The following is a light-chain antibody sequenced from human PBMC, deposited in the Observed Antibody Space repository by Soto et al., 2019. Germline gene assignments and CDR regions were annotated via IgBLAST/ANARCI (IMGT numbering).Light chain of an antibody. J-gene: IGLJ2*01. V-gene: IGLV3-25*03. CDR2: KDS. CDR3: QSADSSRTYG. CDR1: ALPKQY. Sequence: SYELTQPPSVSVSPGQTARITCSGDALPKQYAYWYQQKPGQAPVLVIYKDSERPSGIPERFSGSSSGTTVTLTISGVQAEDEADYYCQSADSSRTYGFGGGTKLTVL.